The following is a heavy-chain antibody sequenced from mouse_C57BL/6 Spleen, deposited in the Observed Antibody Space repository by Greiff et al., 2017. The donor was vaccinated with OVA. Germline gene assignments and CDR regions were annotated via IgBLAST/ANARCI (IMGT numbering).Heavy chain of an antibody. CDR3: AGRASYYGGSCVYGYFDV. D-gene: IGHD1-1*01. CDR1: GFSLTSYG. CDR2: IWSGGST. Sequence: VKLVESGPGLVQPSQSLSITCTVSGFSLTSYGVHWVRQSPGKGLEWLGVIWSGGSTDYNAAFISRLSISKDNSTSHVFFKLNSLQADATAIYYGAGRASYYGGSCVYGYFDVWGTGTTVTVSS. V-gene: IGHV2-2*01. J-gene: IGHJ1*03.